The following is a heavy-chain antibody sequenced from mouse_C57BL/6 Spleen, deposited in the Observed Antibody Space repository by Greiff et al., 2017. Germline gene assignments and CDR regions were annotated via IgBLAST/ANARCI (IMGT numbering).Heavy chain of an antibody. CDR3: ARYYGSSYYYAMDY. V-gene: IGHV5-17*01. CDR1: GFTFSDYG. J-gene: IGHJ4*01. Sequence: QGVESGGGLVKPGGSLKLSCAASGFTFSDYGMHWVRQAPEKGLEWVAYISSGSSTIYYADTVKGRFTISRDNAKNTLFLQMTSLRSEDTAMYYCARYYGSSYYYAMDYWGQGTSVTVSS. D-gene: IGHD1-1*01. CDR2: ISSGSSTI.